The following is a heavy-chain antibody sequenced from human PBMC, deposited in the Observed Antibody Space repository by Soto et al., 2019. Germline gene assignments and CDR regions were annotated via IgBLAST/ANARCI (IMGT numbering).Heavy chain of an antibody. CDR3: ARGADRSHWYYFDF. J-gene: IGHJ4*02. D-gene: IGHD6-13*01. CDR1: GGSINSLDYY. V-gene: IGHV4-30-4*01. CDR2: IYSGGAT. Sequence: QVRLQESGPGVVKPSQTLSVTCAVSGGSINSLDYYWSWIRQTPGKGLEWIGYIYSGGATYYTPSLKIRVTMSMDTSKNRFSLRLTSVTAADTAVYFCARGADRSHWYYFDFWGQGALITVSS.